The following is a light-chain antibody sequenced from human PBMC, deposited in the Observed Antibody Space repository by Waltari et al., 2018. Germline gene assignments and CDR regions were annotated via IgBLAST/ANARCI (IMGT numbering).Light chain of an antibody. Sequence: DIEVTQSPDSLAVSLGERATLTCKSSQSVFYRSTNKNYLAWYQQNPGQPPKLLIYWASTRESGVPDRFSGSGSGTDFTLTINSLQAEDVAVYYCQQFFTLPSFGPGTKVDIK. CDR2: WAS. CDR3: QQFFTLPS. CDR1: QSVFYRSTNKNY. V-gene: IGKV4-1*01. J-gene: IGKJ3*01.